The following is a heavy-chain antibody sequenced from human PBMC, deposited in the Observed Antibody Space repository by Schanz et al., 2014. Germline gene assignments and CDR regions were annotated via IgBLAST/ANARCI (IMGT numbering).Heavy chain of an antibody. D-gene: IGHD4-17*01. CDR1: GFTFSSFG. Sequence: QVQLVESGGGLVQPGRSLRLSCAASGFTFSSFGMHWVRQAPGKGLEWVAVIWYDGSTTYYADSVKGRFTISRDNSRKTLYLQMNSLRAEDTALYYCARVLGGDEGLDQWGQGTLVTVSS. CDR3: ARVLGGDEGLDQ. V-gene: IGHV3-33*01. J-gene: IGHJ4*02. CDR2: IWYDGSTT.